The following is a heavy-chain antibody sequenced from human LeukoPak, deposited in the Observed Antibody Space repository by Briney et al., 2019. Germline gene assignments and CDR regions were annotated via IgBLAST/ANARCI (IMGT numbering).Heavy chain of an antibody. CDR2: ISPSGGST. D-gene: IGHD3-10*01. V-gene: IGHV1-46*01. J-gene: IGHJ4*02. Sequence: ASVKVSCKASGYTFTNSYLHWVRQAPVQGLEWMGIISPSGGSTTYAQKFQGRVTMTTDTSTSAAYMELRSLRSDDTAVYYCARHTLYGSGSYYVYYFDYWGQGTLVTVSS. CDR3: ARHTLYGSGSYYVYYFDY. CDR1: GYTFTNSY.